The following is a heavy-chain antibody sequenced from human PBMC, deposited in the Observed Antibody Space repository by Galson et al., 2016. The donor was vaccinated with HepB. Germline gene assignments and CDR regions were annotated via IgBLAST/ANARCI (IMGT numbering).Heavy chain of an antibody. CDR2: IWYDGTND. CDR1: GFSFRSYG. Sequence: SLRLSCAASGFSFRSYGMHWVRQAPGKGLEWVAVIWYDGTNDYYADSVKGRFTISRDNSRNTLYLQMNSLRAEDTAIYFCARDVKVFVGTNRLWTRYFDLWGRGTLVTVSS. D-gene: IGHD1-26*01. V-gene: IGHV3-33*01. CDR3: ARDVKVFVGTNRLWTRYFDL. J-gene: IGHJ2*01.